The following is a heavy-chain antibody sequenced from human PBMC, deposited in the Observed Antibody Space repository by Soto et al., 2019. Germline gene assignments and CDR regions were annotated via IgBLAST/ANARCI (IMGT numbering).Heavy chain of an antibody. D-gene: IGHD3-10*01. CDR2: IYYSGST. Sequence: QVQLQESGPGLVKPSETLSLTCTVSGGSISSYYWSWIRQPPGKGLEWIGYIYYSGSTNYNPSLKSRDTISVDTSKNQFSLKLSSVTAADTAVYYCARLRGSGAFDIWGQGTMVTVSS. CDR3: ARLRGSGAFDI. CDR1: GGSISSYY. J-gene: IGHJ3*02. V-gene: IGHV4-59*08.